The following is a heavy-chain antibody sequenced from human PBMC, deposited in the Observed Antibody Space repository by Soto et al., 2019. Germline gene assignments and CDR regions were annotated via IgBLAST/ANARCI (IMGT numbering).Heavy chain of an antibody. Sequence: SETLSLTCTVSGGSISSYYWSWIRQPPGKGLEWIGYVYYSGSTNHNPSLKSRVTISVATSKNKISLKLTSVTAADTAVYYCARHGMGAMSWFDPWGQGTLVTVSS. V-gene: IGHV4-59*08. J-gene: IGHJ5*02. CDR3: ARHGMGAMSWFDP. CDR2: VYYSGST. CDR1: GGSISSYY.